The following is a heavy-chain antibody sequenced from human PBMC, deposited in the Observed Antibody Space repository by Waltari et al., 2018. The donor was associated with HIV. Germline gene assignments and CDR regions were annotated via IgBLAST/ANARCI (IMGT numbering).Heavy chain of an antibody. CDR1: GYTFTSYS. CDR3: ARDRNIRRIIAVAGY. D-gene: IGHD6-19*01. J-gene: IGHJ4*02. CDR2: INPSGGST. V-gene: IGHV1-46*01. Sequence: QVQLVQSGAEVKKPGASVKVSFTASGYTFTSYSMHWVRQAPGQGLEWMGIINPSGGSTSYAQKFQGRVTMTRDTSTSTVYMELSSLRSEDTAVYYCARDRNIRRIIAVAGYWGQGTLVTVSS.